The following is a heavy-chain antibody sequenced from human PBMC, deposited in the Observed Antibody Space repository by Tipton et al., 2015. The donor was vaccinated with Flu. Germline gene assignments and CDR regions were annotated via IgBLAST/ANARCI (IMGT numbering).Heavy chain of an antibody. CDR1: GFTFSSYA. D-gene: IGHD4-23*01. CDR3: AKGTRADGDKLLSLTIDS. V-gene: IGHV3-23*01. CDR2: ISNRGAKT. Sequence: SLRLSCATSGFTFSSYAMRWVRQAPGKGLEWVSGISNRGAKTYYADSVKGRFTISRDNSKNTLHLQMNSLRVDDTAVYFCAKGTRADGDKLLSLTIDSWGQGTLVTVSS. J-gene: IGHJ4*02.